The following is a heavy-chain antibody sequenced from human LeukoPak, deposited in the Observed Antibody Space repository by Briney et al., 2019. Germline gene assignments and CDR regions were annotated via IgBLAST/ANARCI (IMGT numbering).Heavy chain of an antibody. D-gene: IGHD3-16*01. J-gene: IGHJ4*02. CDR3: AKVWGTYYFDH. Sequence: PCGSLRLSCAASGFTFSSYAMRWVRQAPGKGLEWVSAISGSAINTHYADSVKGRFTISRDNSQNMLYLQMNSLRPEDTAIYYCAKVWGTYYFDHWGQGTLVTVSS. CDR2: ISGSAINT. CDR1: GFTFSSYA. V-gene: IGHV3-23*01.